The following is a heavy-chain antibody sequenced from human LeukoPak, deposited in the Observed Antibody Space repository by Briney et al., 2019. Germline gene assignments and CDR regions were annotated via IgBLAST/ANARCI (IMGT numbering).Heavy chain of an antibody. J-gene: IGHJ4*02. CDR2: IIPILGIA. CDR1: GGTFSSYA. D-gene: IGHD6-19*01. V-gene: IGHV1-69*04. CDR3: ARSIAVAGTKTDY. Sequence: GASVKVSCKASGGTFSSYAISWVRQAPGQGLEWMGRIIPILGIANYAQKFQGRVTITADKSTSTAYMEPSSLRSEDTAVYYCARSIAVAGTKTDYWGQGTLVTVSS.